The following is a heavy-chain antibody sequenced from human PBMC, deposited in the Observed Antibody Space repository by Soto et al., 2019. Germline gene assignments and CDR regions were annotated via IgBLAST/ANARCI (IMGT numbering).Heavy chain of an antibody. J-gene: IGHJ6*02. CDR3: TTEPVAYSSSSEYYYYYGMDV. V-gene: IGHV3-15*07. CDR1: GFTFSNAW. D-gene: IGHD6-6*01. Sequence: GGSLRLSCAASGFTFSNAWMNWVRQAPGKGLEWVGRIKSKTDGGTTDYAAPVKGRFTISRDDSKNTLYLQMNSLKTEDTAVYYCTTEPVAYSSSSEYYYYYGMDVWGQGTTVTVSS. CDR2: IKSKTDGGTT.